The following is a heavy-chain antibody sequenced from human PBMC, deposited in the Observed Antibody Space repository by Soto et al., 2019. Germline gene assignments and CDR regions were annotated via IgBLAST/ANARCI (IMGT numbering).Heavy chain of an antibody. CDR2: IHYSGTA. Sequence: SETLSRSFPVSGGSINSYFWPWIRQSPGKVLQWIGYIHYSGTANYNPSLKTRVTMSVDTSKTQFSLSLTSVTAADTAVYYCERMDQLAPKRNAFDIGCQCTMVTVSS. J-gene: IGHJ3*02. V-gene: IGHV4-59*01. D-gene: IGHD1-1*01. CDR3: ERMDQLAPKRNAFDI. CDR1: GGSINSYF.